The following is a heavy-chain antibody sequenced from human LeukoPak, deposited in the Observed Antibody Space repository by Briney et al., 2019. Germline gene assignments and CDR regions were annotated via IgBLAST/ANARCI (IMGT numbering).Heavy chain of an antibody. Sequence: PGGSLRLSCAASGFTFSSYGMHWVRQAPGKGPEWVAVISYDGSNKYYADSVKGRFTISRDNSKNTLYLRMNSLRAEDTAVYYCARDPGVYSSSWYLPPNYWGQGTLVTVSS. V-gene: IGHV3-30*03. CDR1: GFTFSSYG. D-gene: IGHD6-13*01. CDR2: ISYDGSNK. CDR3: ARDPGVYSSSWYLPPNY. J-gene: IGHJ4*02.